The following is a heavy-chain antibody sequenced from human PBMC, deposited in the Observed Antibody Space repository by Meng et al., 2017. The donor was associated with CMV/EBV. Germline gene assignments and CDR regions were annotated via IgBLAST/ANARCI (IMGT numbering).Heavy chain of an antibody. J-gene: IGHJ4*02. CDR1: GFTFSSYG. V-gene: IGHV3-33*06. Sequence: GESLKISCAASGFTFSSYGMHWVRQAPGKGLEWVAVIWYDGSNKYYADSVKGRFTISRDNSKNTLYLQMNSLRAEDTAVHYCAKNHEYGSGSYLGLDYWGQGTLVTVSS. CDR3: AKNHEYGSGSYLGLDY. CDR2: IWYDGSNK. D-gene: IGHD3-10*01.